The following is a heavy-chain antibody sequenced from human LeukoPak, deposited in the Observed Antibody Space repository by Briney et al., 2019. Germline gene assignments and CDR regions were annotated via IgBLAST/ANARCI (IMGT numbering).Heavy chain of an antibody. V-gene: IGHV1-69*04. CDR3: ATPHTIPH. CDR2: IIPILGIA. D-gene: IGHD2-21*01. Sequence: SVTVSCKASGGTFSSYAISWVRQAPGQGLEWMGRIIPILGIANYAQKFQGRVTITADKSTSTAYMELSGLRSEDTAVYYCATPHTIPHWGQGTLVTVSS. CDR1: GGTFSSYA. J-gene: IGHJ4*02.